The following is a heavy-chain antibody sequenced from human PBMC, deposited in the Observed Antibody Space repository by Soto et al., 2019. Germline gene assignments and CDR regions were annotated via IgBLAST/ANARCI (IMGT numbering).Heavy chain of an antibody. J-gene: IGHJ5*02. D-gene: IGHD3-3*01. CDR2: IYYSGST. CDR1: GGSISSDY. Sequence: SATRSLGCTFSGGSISSDYWSWIRQPPGKGRGWIGYIYYSGSTNYNPSLKSRVTISVDTSKNQFSLKLSSVTAADTAVYYCARVYTYYDFWSGPPVGWFDPWGQGTLVTVS. CDR3: ARVYTYYDFWSGPPVGWFDP. V-gene: IGHV4-59*01.